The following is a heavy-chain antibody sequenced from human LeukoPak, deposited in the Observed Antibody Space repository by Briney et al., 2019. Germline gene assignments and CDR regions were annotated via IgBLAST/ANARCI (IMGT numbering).Heavy chain of an antibody. Sequence: PGGSLRLSCAASGFTFSSYWMSWVRQAPGKGLEWVANIKQDGSEKYYVGSVKGRFTISRDNSKNTLYLQMNSLRAEDTAVYCCAKAGSMVRGLDADYYYMDVWGKGTTVTISS. V-gene: IGHV3-7*01. D-gene: IGHD3-10*01. CDR1: GFTFSSYW. CDR2: IKQDGSEK. J-gene: IGHJ6*03. CDR3: AKAGSMVRGLDADYYYMDV.